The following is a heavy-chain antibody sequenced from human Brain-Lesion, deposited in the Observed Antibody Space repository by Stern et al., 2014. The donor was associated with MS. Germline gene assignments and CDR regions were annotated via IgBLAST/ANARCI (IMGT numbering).Heavy chain of an antibody. CDR2: ISRGGGTL. CDR3: ARGRSDKYYGLDV. CDR1: EFTVDSYS. J-gene: IGHJ6*02. Sequence: EGQLVESGGGLVQSGGSLRLFCSASEFTVDSYSMGWLRQVPGKGLEYVSYISRGGGTLQYADSVRGRFTISRDSAMNSLFLQMNSLRDEDSGVYYCARGRSDKYYGLDVWGQGTTVTVS. V-gene: IGHV3-48*02.